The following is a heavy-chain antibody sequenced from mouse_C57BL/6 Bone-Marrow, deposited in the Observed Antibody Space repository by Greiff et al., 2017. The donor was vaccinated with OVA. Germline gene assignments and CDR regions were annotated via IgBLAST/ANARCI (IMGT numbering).Heavy chain of an antibody. J-gene: IGHJ3*01. CDR1: GYAFSSSW. CDR3: ARYDGYYLGWFAY. Sequence: QVQLQQSGPELVKPGASVKISCKASGYAFSSSWMNWVKQRPGKGLEWIGRIYPGDGDTNYNGKFKGKATLTADKSSSTAYMQLSSLTSEDSAVYFCARYDGYYLGWFAYWGQGTLVTVSA. CDR2: IYPGDGDT. D-gene: IGHD2-3*01. V-gene: IGHV1-82*01.